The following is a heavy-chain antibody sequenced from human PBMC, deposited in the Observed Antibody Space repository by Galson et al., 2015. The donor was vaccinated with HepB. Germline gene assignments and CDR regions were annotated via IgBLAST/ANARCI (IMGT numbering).Heavy chain of an antibody. CDR3: TRDSLGNYQFDY. CDR2: INPSGGTT. V-gene: IGHV1-46*01. J-gene: IGHJ4*02. CDR1: GYTFTSYY. D-gene: IGHD1-7*01. Sequence: SVKVSCKASGYTFTSYYLHWVRQAPGQDLEWMGMINPSGGTTNYAQKLQGRITVTRDTSTNTVYMELSSLGSEDTAIYYCTRDSLGNYQFDYWGQGTLVTVSS.